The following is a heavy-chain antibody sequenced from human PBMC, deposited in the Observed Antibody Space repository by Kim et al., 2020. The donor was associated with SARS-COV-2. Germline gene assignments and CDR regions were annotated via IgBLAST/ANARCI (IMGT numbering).Heavy chain of an antibody. J-gene: IGHJ4*02. Sequence: GGSLRLSCAASGFIFSNYNMNWIRQVPGKGLEWVAIISRSGAYTYDADSVKGRFTISRDNAKKTLFLQINSLTAEDSAVYYCARGNDNDFWSGYNRKIDSWGQGTLLTVSS. CDR1: GFIFSNYN. D-gene: IGHD3-3*01. CDR3: ARGNDNDFWSGYNRKIDS. CDR2: ISRSGAYT. V-gene: IGHV3-21*01.